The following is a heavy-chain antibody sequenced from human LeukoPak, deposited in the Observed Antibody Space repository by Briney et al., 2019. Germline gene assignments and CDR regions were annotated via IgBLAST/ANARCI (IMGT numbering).Heavy chain of an antibody. V-gene: IGHV1-3*01. J-gene: IGHJ3*02. CDR3: ARVASSVVVVARGDAFDI. Sequence: GASVKVSCTASGYTFTSYAMHWVRQAPGQRLEWMGWINAGNGNTKYSQKFQGRVTITRDTSASTAYMELSSLRSEDTAVYYCARVASSVVVVARGDAFDIWGQGTMVTVSS. D-gene: IGHD2-15*01. CDR2: INAGNGNT. CDR1: GYTFTSYA.